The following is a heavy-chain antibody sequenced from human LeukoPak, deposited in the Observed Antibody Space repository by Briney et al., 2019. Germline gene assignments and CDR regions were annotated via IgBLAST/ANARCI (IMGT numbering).Heavy chain of an antibody. CDR1: GFTFSSYA. J-gene: IGHJ4*02. CDR2: ISGSGGGT. Sequence: GGSLRLSCAASGFTFSSYAMSWVRQAPGKGLEWVSAISGSGGGTYYADSVKGRFTISRDNSKNTLHLQMNSLRAEDTAVYYCANLDIAVAGTEETIDYWGQGTLVTVSS. D-gene: IGHD6-19*01. V-gene: IGHV3-23*01. CDR3: ANLDIAVAGTEETIDY.